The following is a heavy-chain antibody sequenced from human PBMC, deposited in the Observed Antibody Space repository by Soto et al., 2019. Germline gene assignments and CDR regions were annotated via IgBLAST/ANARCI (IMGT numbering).Heavy chain of an antibody. V-gene: IGHV3-33*01. CDR2: IWYDGSNK. Sequence: QVQLVESGGGVVQPGRSLRLSCAASGFTFSSYGMHWVRQAPGKGLEWVAVIWYDGSNKYYADSVKGRFTISSDTSKNTLYVQKTSLRAEDTAVYYCARDGSYYYGMDVWGQGTTVTV. J-gene: IGHJ6*02. CDR3: ARDGSYYYGMDV. D-gene: IGHD5-12*01. CDR1: GFTFSSYG.